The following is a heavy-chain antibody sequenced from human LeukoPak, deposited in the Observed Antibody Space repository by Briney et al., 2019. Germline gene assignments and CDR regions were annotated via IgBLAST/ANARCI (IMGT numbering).Heavy chain of an antibody. V-gene: IGHV3-20*01. CDR1: GFTFDDYG. CDR3: ARDLALGWFDP. Sequence: GGSLRLSCVASGFTFDDYGMSWVRQAPGKGLEWVSGINWNGGSTGYADSVKGRFTISRDNAKNSLYLQMNSLRAEDTALYHCARDLALGWFDPWGQGTLVTVSS. CDR2: INWNGGST. J-gene: IGHJ5*02. D-gene: IGHD1-26*01.